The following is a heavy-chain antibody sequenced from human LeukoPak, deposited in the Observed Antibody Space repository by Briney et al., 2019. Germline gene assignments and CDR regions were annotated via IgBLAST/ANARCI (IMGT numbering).Heavy chain of an antibody. D-gene: IGHD3-22*01. CDR2: ISYDGSNK. Sequence: GGSLRLSCAASGFTFSSYGMHWVRQAPGKGLEWVAVISYDGSNKYYADSVKGRFTISRDNSKNTLYLQMNSLRAEDTAVYYCAKDFFTRRNYGSSYYFDYWGQGTLVTVSS. CDR3: AKDFFTRRNYGSSYYFDY. V-gene: IGHV3-30*18. J-gene: IGHJ4*02. CDR1: GFTFSSYG.